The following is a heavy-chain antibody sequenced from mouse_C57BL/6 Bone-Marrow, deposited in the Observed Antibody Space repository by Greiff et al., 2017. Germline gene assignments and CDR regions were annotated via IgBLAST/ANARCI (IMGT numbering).Heavy chain of an antibody. Sequence: VHVKQSGAELVRPGASVKLSCTASGFNIKDDYMHWVKQRPEQGLEWIGWIDPENGDTEYASKFQGKATITADASSNTAYLQLSSLTSEDTAVYYCTRDYYGTRFAYWGQGTLVTVSA. CDR1: GFNIKDDY. CDR3: TRDYYGTRFAY. V-gene: IGHV14-4*01. J-gene: IGHJ3*01. D-gene: IGHD1-1*01. CDR2: IDPENGDT.